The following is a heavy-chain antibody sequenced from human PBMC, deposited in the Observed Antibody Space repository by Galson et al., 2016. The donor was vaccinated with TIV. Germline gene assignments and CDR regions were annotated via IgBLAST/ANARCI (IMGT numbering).Heavy chain of an antibody. J-gene: IGHJ4*01. Sequence: SVKVSCKASGYTFENYAIQWVRQAPGQRLEWMAWVNVGTGDTRYSQKFQGAVTVTRDTSASTAYMELSSLTSEDTAVYYCARSDAISSYYYHFDYWGHGTLVTVSS. CDR3: ARSDAISSYYYHFDY. D-gene: IGHD3-22*01. V-gene: IGHV1-3*01. CDR2: VNVGTGDT. CDR1: GYTFENYA.